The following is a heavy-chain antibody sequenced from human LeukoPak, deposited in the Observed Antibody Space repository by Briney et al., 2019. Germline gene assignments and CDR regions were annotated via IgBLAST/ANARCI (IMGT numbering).Heavy chain of an antibody. J-gene: IGHJ4*02. CDR3: ARHLDSSGWYAIDY. CDR2: IYDSGST. CDR1: GGSISSSSYY. D-gene: IGHD6-13*01. V-gene: IGHV4-39*01. Sequence: SETLSLTCTVSGGSISSSSYYWVWIRQPPGQGLEWSGNIYDSGSTYYNPSLKSRVIISVDTSKNQVSLKLSSVTAADTAVYYCARHLDSSGWYAIDYWGQGTLVTVSS.